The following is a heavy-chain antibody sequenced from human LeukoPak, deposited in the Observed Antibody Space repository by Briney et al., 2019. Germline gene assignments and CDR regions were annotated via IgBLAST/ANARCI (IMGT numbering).Heavy chain of an antibody. CDR2: INSGGYT. CDR3: ARRPVNAYSFDS. D-gene: IGHD3-16*01. CDR1: GFTVNDNY. Sequence: GGSLRLSSAASGFTVNDNYLSWVRLAPGKGLQWVSFINSGGYTSYADSVKGRFTISRDNSKNTLYLQLNNLRADDTAMYYCARRPVNAYSFDSWGQGTLVTVSS. J-gene: IGHJ4*02. V-gene: IGHV3-53*01.